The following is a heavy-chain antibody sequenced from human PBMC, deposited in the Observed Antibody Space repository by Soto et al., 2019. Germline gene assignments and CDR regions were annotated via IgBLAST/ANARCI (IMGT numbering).Heavy chain of an antibody. D-gene: IGHD6-13*01. Sequence: QVQLVESRGGVVQPGRSLRLSCAASGFTFSSYAMHWVRQAPGKGLEWVAVISYDGSNKYYADSVKGRFTISRDNSKNTLYLQMNSLRAEDTAVYYCARVYSSSWPLDYWGQGTLVTVSS. J-gene: IGHJ4*02. CDR3: ARVYSSSWPLDY. CDR2: ISYDGSNK. CDR1: GFTFSSYA. V-gene: IGHV3-30-3*01.